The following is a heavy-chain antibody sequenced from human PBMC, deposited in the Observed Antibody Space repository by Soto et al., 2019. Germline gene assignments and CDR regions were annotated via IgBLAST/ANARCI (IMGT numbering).Heavy chain of an antibody. D-gene: IGHD4-4*01. CDR1: GYTFTSYG. V-gene: IGHV1-18*04. Sequence: ASVKVSCKASGYTFTSYGISWVRQAPGQGLEWMGWISAYNGNTNYAQKLQGRVTMTTDTSTSTAYMELRSLRSDDTAVYYCARHISNFRYYYYAMDVWGQGTTVTVSS. J-gene: IGHJ6*02. CDR2: ISAYNGNT. CDR3: ARHISNFRYYYYAMDV.